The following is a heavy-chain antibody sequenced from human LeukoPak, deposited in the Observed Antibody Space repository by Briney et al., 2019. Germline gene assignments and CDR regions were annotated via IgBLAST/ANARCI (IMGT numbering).Heavy chain of an antibody. J-gene: IGHJ4*02. Sequence: ASVKVSCKASGYTFTGYYMHRVRQAPGQGLEWMGRINPNSGGTNYAQKFQGRVTMTRDTSISTAYMELSRLRSDDTAVYYCARTYGGTKYYFDYWGQGTLVTVSS. CDR3: ARTYGGTKYYFDY. V-gene: IGHV1-2*06. D-gene: IGHD4-23*01. CDR1: GYTFTGYY. CDR2: INPNSGGT.